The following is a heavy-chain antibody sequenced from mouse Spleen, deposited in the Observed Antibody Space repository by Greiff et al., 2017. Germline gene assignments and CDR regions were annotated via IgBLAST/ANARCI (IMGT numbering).Heavy chain of an antibody. D-gene: IGHD2-12*01. CDR3: ARWGDDEGY. Sequence: VQLQQSGPVLVKPGASVKMSCKASGYTFTDYYMNWVKQSHGKSLEWIGVINPYNGGTSYNQKFKGKATLTVDKSSSTAYMELNSLTSEDSAVYYCARWGDDEGYWGQGTTLTVSS. V-gene: IGHV1-19*01. CDR1: GYTFTDYY. CDR2: INPYNGGT. J-gene: IGHJ2*01.